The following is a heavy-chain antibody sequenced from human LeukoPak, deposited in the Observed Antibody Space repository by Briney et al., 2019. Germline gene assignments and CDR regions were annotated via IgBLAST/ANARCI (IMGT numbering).Heavy chain of an antibody. J-gene: IGHJ3*02. CDR1: GYTFTSYD. CDR2: MNPNTGNT. CDR3: ARAHDYRDAFDI. D-gene: IGHD4-11*01. V-gene: IGHV1-8*01. Sequence: GASVKVSCKASGYTFTSYDINWVRQATGQGLEWMGWMNPNTGNTGYAQKFQGRVTMTRNTSISTAYMELSSLRSEDTAVYYCARAHDYRDAFDIWGQGTMVAVSS.